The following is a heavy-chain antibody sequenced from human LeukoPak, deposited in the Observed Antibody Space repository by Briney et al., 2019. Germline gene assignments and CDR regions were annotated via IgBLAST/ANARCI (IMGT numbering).Heavy chain of an antibody. J-gene: IGHJ4*02. D-gene: IGHD5-24*01. CDR3: ARVRDGYNYYFDY. CDR1: GGTFSIYA. Sequence: ASVKVSCKASGGTFSIYAISWVRQAPGQGLEWMGRIIPTLGIANYAQKFQGRVTITADKSTSTAYMELSSLRSEDTAVYYCARVRDGYNYYFDYWGQGTLVTVSS. CDR2: IIPTLGIA. V-gene: IGHV1-69*04.